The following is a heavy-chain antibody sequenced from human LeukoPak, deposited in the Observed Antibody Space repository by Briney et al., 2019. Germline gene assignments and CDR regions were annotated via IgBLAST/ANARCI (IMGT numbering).Heavy chain of an antibody. V-gene: IGHV1-69*04. CDR2: IIPILGIA. J-gene: IGHJ4*02. CDR1: GGTFSSYA. D-gene: IGHD5-24*01. Sequence: GASVKVSCKASGGTFSSYAISWVRQAPGQGLEWMGRIIPILGIANYAQKFQGRVTITADKSTSTAYMELSSLRSEDTAVYYCARDGEMATIPHYFDYRGQGTLVTVSS. CDR3: ARDGEMATIPHYFDY.